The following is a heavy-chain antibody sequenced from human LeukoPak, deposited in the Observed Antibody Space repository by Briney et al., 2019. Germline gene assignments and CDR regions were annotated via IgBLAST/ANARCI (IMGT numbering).Heavy chain of an antibody. CDR3: VRLCCPHSSGYYYGLAWFDP. D-gene: IGHD3-22*01. V-gene: IGHV5-51*01. CDR2: IYPGDSDT. CDR1: GXFFTSYW. J-gene: IGHJ5*02. Sequence: GESLKISFTASGXFFTSYWIGWVRQMPGKGLEWMGMIYPGDSDTRYSPSFQGQVTISADKSISTAYLQWSSLEASDTATYYCVRLCCPHSSGYYYGLAWFDPWGQGTWVTVSS.